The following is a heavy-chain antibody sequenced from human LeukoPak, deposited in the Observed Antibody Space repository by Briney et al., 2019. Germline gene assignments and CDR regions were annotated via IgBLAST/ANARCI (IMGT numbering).Heavy chain of an antibody. Sequence: ASVKVSCKASGYTFTGYYMHWVRQAPGQGLEWMGRINPNSGGTNYAQKFQGRVTMTRDTSISTACMELSRLRSDDAAVYYCARDRTYISHPLLDYYYMDVWGNGTTVTVSS. CDR2: INPNSGGT. J-gene: IGHJ6*03. CDR3: ARDRTYISHPLLDYYYMDV. V-gene: IGHV1-2*06. CDR1: GYTFTGYY. D-gene: IGHD3-16*01.